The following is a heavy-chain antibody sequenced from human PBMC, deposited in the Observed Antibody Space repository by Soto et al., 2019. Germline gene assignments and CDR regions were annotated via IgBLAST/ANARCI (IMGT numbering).Heavy chain of an antibody. J-gene: IGHJ6*02. D-gene: IGHD6-13*01. CDR3: ARDARLGSSSWSEPEEPPYYYYGMDV. CDR1: GYTFTSYG. Sequence: ASVKVSCKASGYTFTSYGISWVRQAPGQGLEWMGWINPNSGGTNYAQKFQGWVTMTRDTSISTAYMELSRLRSDDTAVYYCARDARLGSSSWSEPEEPPYYYYGMDVWGQGTTVTVSS. V-gene: IGHV1-2*04. CDR2: INPNSGGT.